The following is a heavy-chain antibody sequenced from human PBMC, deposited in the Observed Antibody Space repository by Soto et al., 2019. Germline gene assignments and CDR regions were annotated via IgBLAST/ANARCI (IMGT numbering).Heavy chain of an antibody. CDR2: VSGDDDK. V-gene: IGHV2-5*02. CDR1: GFSLSTGAVG. CDR3: AHRSRYFDY. J-gene: IGHJ4*02. Sequence: QITLKESGPTLVKPTQTLTLTCSFSGFSLSTGAVGVGWIRQPPGKALEWLALVSGDDDKRFSPSLSNRLTITKDTSKHQVVLTVTNMDPVDTATYYCAHRSRYFDYWGQGTLVTVSS.